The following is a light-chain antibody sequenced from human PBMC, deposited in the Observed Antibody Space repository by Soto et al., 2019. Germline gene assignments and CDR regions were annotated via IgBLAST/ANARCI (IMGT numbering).Light chain of an antibody. CDR3: CSYADTNTLI. Sequence: QSALTQPRSVSGSPGQSVTISCTGTSNDVGGHSHVSWYQQHPGKAPKGMIYDVTKRPSGVPDRFSGSKSGNTASLTISGLQAAYEAEYHCCSYADTNTLIFGGGTQLTVL. CDR1: SNDVGGHSH. V-gene: IGLV2-11*01. CDR2: DVT. J-gene: IGLJ7*01.